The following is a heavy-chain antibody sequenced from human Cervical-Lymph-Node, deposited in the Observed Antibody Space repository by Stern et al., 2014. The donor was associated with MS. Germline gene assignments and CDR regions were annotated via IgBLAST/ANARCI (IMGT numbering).Heavy chain of an antibody. CDR2: ISAYNGNT. Sequence: MQLVESGAEVKKPGASVKVSCKASGYTFTSYGITWVRQAPGQGLEWKGWISAYNGNTNYAQKVQGRVTMTTDISTSTAYMELRSLRSDDTAVYYCARLSSGWYRGTITFDYWGQGTLVTVSS. V-gene: IGHV1-18*01. CDR1: GYTFTSYG. CDR3: ARLSSGWYRGTITFDY. D-gene: IGHD6-19*01. J-gene: IGHJ4*02.